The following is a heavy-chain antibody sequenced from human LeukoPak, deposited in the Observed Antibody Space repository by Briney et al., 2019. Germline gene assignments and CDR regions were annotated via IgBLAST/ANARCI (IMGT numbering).Heavy chain of an antibody. J-gene: IGHJ4*02. D-gene: IGHD3-9*01. CDR1: GFTFSSYA. CDR2: ISGSGSST. V-gene: IGHV3-23*01. Sequence: GGSLRLSCAASGFTFSSYAMSWVRQVPGKGLEWVSAISGSGSSTYYADSVKGRFTISRDNSKNTLYLQMNSLRAEDTAVYYCAKETIYDILTGYYYDYWGQGTLVTVSS. CDR3: AKETIYDILTGYYYDY.